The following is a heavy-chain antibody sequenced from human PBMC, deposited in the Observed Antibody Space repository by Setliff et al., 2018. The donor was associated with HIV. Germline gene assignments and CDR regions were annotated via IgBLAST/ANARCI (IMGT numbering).Heavy chain of an antibody. D-gene: IGHD3-10*01. CDR1: GYTFADHF. CDR2: VDPENGKT. Sequence: ASVKVSCKASGYTFADHFMYWVQQAPGKGLVYMGRVDPENGKTIYAEKFQGRLIITADTSTDTGYMELSSLTSHDTALYYCSTNKWPMIRGVTAFDHWGPGTLVTVSS. CDR3: STNKWPMIRGVTAFDH. V-gene: IGHV1-69-2*01. J-gene: IGHJ4*02.